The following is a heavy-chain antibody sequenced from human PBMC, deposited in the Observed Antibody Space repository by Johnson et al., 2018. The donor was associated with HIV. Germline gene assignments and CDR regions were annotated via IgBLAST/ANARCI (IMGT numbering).Heavy chain of an antibody. J-gene: IGHJ3*02. D-gene: IGHD6-13*01. CDR3: ARDGGIAATDAFDI. CDR2: ISYDANNK. Sequence: QVQLVESGGGVVQPGRSLRLSCAASGFSFSSYDMHWVRQAPGKGLAWVAVISYDANNKYYADSVKGRFTISRDNAKNSLYLQMNSLRAEDTAGYYCARDGGIAATDAFDIWGQGTMVTVSS. CDR1: GFSFSSYD. V-gene: IGHV3-30*19.